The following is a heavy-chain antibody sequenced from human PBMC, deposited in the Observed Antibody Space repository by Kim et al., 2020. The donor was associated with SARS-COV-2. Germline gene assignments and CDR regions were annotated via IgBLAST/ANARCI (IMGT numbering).Heavy chain of an antibody. D-gene: IGHD6-19*01. J-gene: IGHJ6*02. CDR1: GFTFSSYA. V-gene: IGHV3-23*01. CDR2: ISGSGGST. Sequence: GGSLRLSCAASGFTFSSYAMSWVRQAPGKGLEWVSAISGSGGSTYYADSVKGRFTISRDNSKNTLYLQMNSLRAEDTAVYYCAKDRSSGWYYYYGMDVWGHGTTVTVSS. CDR3: AKDRSSGWYYYYGMDV.